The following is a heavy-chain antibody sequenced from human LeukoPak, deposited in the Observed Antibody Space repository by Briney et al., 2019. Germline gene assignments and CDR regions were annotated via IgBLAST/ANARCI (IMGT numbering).Heavy chain of an antibody. CDR1: GFTFSSYA. CDR3: AKERFFLGWLLYVY. CDR2: ISVSGGST. J-gene: IGHJ4*02. Sequence: PGGSLRLSCAASGFTFSSYAMSSVRQAPGKGLEWVSAISVSGGSTYYADSVKGRFTISRDNSKNTLYLQMNSLRAEDTAVYYCAKERFFLGWLLYVYWGQGTLVTVSS. V-gene: IGHV3-23*01. D-gene: IGHD3-3*01.